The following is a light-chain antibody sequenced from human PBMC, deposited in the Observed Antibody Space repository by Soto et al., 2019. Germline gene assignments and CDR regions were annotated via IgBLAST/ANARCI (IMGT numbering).Light chain of an antibody. V-gene: IGLV1-44*01. CDR1: NSNVGNNT. CDR3: CSYARGSRA. Sequence: QSVLTQPPSASGTPGQRVTISCSGSNSNVGNNTVNWYQQFPGTSPRLLIEANNQRASGVPDRFSGSKSANSASLAISGLKSEDEADYYCCSYARGSRAFGGGTQLTVL. J-gene: IGLJ3*02. CDR2: ANN.